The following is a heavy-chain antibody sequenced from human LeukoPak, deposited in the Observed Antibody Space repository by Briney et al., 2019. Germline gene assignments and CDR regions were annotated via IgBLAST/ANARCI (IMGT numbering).Heavy chain of an antibody. J-gene: IGHJ4*02. D-gene: IGHD6-13*01. Sequence: PGGSLRLSCAASGFTFSSYAMSWVRQAPGKGLEWVSAISGSGGSTYYADSVKGRFTISRDNSKNTLYLQMNSLRAEDTAAYYCATIISSSWYIDYWGQGTLVTVSS. CDR2: ISGSGGST. V-gene: IGHV3-23*01. CDR3: ATIISSSWYIDY. CDR1: GFTFSSYA.